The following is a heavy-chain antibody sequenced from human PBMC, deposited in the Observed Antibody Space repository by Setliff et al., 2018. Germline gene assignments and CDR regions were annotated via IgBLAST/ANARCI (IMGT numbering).Heavy chain of an antibody. CDR1: GGSISGYY. Sequence: SETLSLTCTVSGGSISGYYWSWIRQPAGKGLEWIGEINHSGSTNYNPSLKSRVTISVDTSKNQFSLKLSSVTAADTALYYCTVYNTGSSKDHYWGQGTPVTV. D-gene: IGHD2-8*02. CDR2: INHSGST. CDR3: TVYNTGSSKDHY. V-gene: IGHV4-34*01. J-gene: IGHJ4*02.